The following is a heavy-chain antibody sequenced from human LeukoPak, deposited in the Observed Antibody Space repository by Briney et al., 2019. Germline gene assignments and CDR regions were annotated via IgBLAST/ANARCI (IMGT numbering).Heavy chain of an antibody. Sequence: GASVKVSCKVSGYTLTELSMHWVRQAPGKGLEWMGGFDPEDGETIYAQKFQGRVTMTEDTSTDTAYMELSSLRSEDTAVYYCVRRPLWFGELSPISSLAPYYYYGMDVWGQGTTVTVSS. J-gene: IGHJ6*02. D-gene: IGHD3-10*01. CDR2: FDPEDGET. CDR1: GYTLTELS. V-gene: IGHV1-24*01. CDR3: VRRPLWFGELSPISSLAPYYYYGMDV.